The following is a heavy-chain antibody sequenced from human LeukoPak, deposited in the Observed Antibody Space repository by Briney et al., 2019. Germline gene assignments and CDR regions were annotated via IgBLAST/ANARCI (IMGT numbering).Heavy chain of an antibody. Sequence: ASVKVSCKASGGSFSSYAINWVRQAPGQGLEWMGGIIPIFGTANYAQKFQDRVTITAVESMSTVYMELSSLRPEDTAVYYCARGWLAETTVVTPYNYWGQGTLVTVSS. J-gene: IGHJ4*02. D-gene: IGHD4-23*01. CDR2: IIPIFGTA. CDR1: GGSFSSYA. CDR3: ARGWLAETTVVTPYNY. V-gene: IGHV1-69*01.